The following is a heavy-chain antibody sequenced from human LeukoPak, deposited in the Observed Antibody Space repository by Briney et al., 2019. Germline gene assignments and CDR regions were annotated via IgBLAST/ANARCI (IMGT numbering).Heavy chain of an antibody. V-gene: IGHV3-21*04. CDR3: AKDPTIFGVVTAYFDY. CDR1: GFTFSSHS. Sequence: GGSLRLSCAASGFTFSSHSMSWVRQAPGKGLEWVSFISSSRSYIYYPDSVKGRFTISRDNSKNTLYLQMNSLRAEDTAVYYCAKDPTIFGVVTAYFDYWGQGTLVTVSS. J-gene: IGHJ4*02. D-gene: IGHD3-3*01. CDR2: ISSSRSYI.